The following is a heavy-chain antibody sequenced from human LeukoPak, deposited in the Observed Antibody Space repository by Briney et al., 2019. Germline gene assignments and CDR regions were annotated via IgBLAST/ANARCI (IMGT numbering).Heavy chain of an antibody. CDR1: GYTFTGYY. CDR2: INPNSGGT. CDR3: ARAYGSGSYLSSRSGFIWFDP. D-gene: IGHD3-10*01. J-gene: IGHJ5*02. V-gene: IGHV1-2*02. Sequence: GASVKVSCKASGYTFTGYYMHWVRQAPGQGLEWMGWINPNSGGTNYAQKFQGRVTMTRDTSISTAYMELSRLRSDDTAVYYCARAYGSGSYLSSRSGFIWFDPWGQGTLVTVSS.